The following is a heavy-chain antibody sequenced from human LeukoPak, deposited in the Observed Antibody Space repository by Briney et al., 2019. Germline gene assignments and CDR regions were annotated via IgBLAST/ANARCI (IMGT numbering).Heavy chain of an antibody. D-gene: IGHD2-2*01. CDR1: GFTFSSYA. Sequence: GGSLRLSCAISGFTFSSYAMSCARHAPGKGLEWVSASSGSGGSTYDADSVKGRYTLYRDNSQNQLYLQMNSLRAEDTAVYYCAAYCGSPSCNAEVDYWGQGTLVTVSS. V-gene: IGHV3-23*01. CDR2: SSGSGGST. CDR3: AAYCGSPSCNAEVDY. J-gene: IGHJ4*02.